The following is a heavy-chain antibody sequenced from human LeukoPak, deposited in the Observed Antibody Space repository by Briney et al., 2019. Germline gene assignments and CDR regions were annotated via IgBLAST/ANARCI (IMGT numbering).Heavy chain of an antibody. J-gene: IGHJ4*02. CDR1: GFTFSSYA. V-gene: IGHV3-64*01. CDR2: ISSNGGST. CDR3: ARAWAAAGN. D-gene: IGHD6-13*01. Sequence: GGSLRLSCAASGFTFSSYAMHWVRQAPGKGLEYVSAISSNGGSTYHANSVKGRFTISRDNSKNTLYLQMGSLRAEDMAVYYCARAWAAAGNWGQGTLVTVSS.